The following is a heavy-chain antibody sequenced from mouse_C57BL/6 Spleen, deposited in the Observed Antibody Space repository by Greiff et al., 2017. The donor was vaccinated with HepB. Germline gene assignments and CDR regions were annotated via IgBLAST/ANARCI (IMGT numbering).Heavy chain of an antibody. CDR1: GYTFTSYW. D-gene: IGHD1-1*01. CDR2: IYPGSGST. Sequence: QVQLQQSGAELVKPGASVKMSCKASGYTFTSYWITWVKQRPGQGLEWIGDIYPGSGSTNYNEKFKSKATLTVDTSSSTAYMQLSSLTSEDSAVYYCARWGYGSSYAWFAYWGQGTLVTVSA. V-gene: IGHV1-55*01. J-gene: IGHJ3*01. CDR3: ARWGYGSSYAWFAY.